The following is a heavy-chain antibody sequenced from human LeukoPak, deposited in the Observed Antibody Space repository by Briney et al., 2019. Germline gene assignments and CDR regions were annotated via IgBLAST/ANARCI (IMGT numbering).Heavy chain of an antibody. J-gene: IGHJ5*02. D-gene: IGHD3-10*01. CDR1: GFTFSSYS. V-gene: IGHV3-48*01. CDR2: ISSSSSTI. CDR3: ARGYYYGSGKFDP. Sequence: GGSLRLSCAASGFTFSSYSMNWVRQAPGKGLEWVSYISSSSSTIYYADSVKGRFTISRDNAKNSLYLQMNSLRAEDTAVYYCARGYYYGSGKFDPWGQGTLVTVSS.